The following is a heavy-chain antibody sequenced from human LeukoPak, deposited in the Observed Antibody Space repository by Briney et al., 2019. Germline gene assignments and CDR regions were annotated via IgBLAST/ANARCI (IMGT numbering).Heavy chain of an antibody. J-gene: IGHJ6*03. CDR3: AREVTIFGVAYRYYMDV. CDR1: GFTFSSYS. V-gene: IGHV3-48*01. D-gene: IGHD3-3*01. CDR2: ISSSSSTI. Sequence: PGGSLRLSCAASGFTFSSYSMNWVRQAPGKGLEWVSYISSSSSTIYYADSVKGRFTISRDNAKTSLYLQMNSLRAEDTAVYYCAREVTIFGVAYRYYMDVWGKGTTVTVSS.